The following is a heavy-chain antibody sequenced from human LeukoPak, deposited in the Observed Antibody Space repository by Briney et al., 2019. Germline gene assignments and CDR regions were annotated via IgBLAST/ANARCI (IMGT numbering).Heavy chain of an antibody. V-gene: IGHV1-58*02. J-gene: IGHJ4*02. CDR3: AGVVSEGQLVPRVGY. D-gene: IGHD6-6*01. CDR2: IVVGSGNT. Sequence: SVKVSCKASGFTFTSSAMQWVRQARGQRLEWIGWIVVGSGNTNYAQKFQERVTITRDMSTSTAYMELSSLRSEDTAVYYCAGVVSEGQLVPRVGYWGQGTLVTVSS. CDR1: GFTFTSSA.